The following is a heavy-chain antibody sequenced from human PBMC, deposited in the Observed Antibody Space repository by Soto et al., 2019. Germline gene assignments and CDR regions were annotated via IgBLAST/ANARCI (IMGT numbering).Heavy chain of an antibody. D-gene: IGHD3-9*01. CDR1: GGSFSGYY. V-gene: IGHV4-34*01. CDR3: ARGRRYFDWLNTFGS. Sequence: SETLSLTCAVYGGSFSGYYWSWIRQPPGKGLEWIGEINHSGSTNYNPSLKSRVTISVDTSKNQFSLKLSSVTAADTAVYYCARGRRYFDWLNTFGSWGQGTLVTVSS. CDR2: INHSGST. J-gene: IGHJ5*01.